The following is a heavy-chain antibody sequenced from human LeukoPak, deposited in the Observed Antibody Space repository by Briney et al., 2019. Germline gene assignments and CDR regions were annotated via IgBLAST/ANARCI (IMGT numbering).Heavy chain of an antibody. J-gene: IGHJ4*02. CDR2: ISYDGSNK. Sequence: PGRSLRLSCAASGLTFSSYGMHWVRQAPGKGLEWVTVISYDGSNKYYADSVKGRLTISRDNSKNTLYLQMNSLRAEDTAVYYCAKDQYCTSTSCYVGYWGQGTLVTVSS. CDR3: AKDQYCTSTSCYVGY. D-gene: IGHD2-2*01. V-gene: IGHV3-30*18. CDR1: GLTFSSYG.